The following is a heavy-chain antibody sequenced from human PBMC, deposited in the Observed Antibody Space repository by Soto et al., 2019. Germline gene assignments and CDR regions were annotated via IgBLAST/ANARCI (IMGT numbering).Heavy chain of an antibody. V-gene: IGHV3-33*08. Sequence: GGSLRLSCAASGFTFSSYGMHWVRQAPGKGLEWVTVIWNDGSNKYYADSVKGRFTISRDNSKNTLYLQMNSLRAEDTAVYYRARAQGLGYCSSTSCSSIDYWGQGTLVTVSS. CDR1: GFTFSSYG. CDR3: ARAQGLGYCSSTSCSSIDY. J-gene: IGHJ4*02. CDR2: IWNDGSNK. D-gene: IGHD2-2*01.